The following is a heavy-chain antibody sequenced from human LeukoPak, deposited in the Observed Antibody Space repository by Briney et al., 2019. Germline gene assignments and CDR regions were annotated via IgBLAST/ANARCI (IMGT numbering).Heavy chain of an antibody. CDR1: GFTFSSHA. D-gene: IGHD2-15*01. CDR3: ARGAGVVAVRYLDH. CDR2: IGGAGGST. V-gene: IGHV3-23*01. Sequence: PGGSLRLSCAASGFTFSSHAMGWVRQAPGKGLDWVSAIGGAGGSTYYADSVKGRFSISRDNSKNTLYLQMNNLRAEDTAIYYCARGAGVVAVRYLDHWGQGTLVTVSS. J-gene: IGHJ4*02.